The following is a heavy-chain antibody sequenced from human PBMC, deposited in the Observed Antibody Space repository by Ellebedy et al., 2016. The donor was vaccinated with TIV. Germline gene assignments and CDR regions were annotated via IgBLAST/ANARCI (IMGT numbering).Heavy chain of an antibody. CDR2: FNIGEAK. V-gene: IGHV3-69-1*01. CDR1: GFIFNDFG. CDR3: TRDPEGEYDFDF. J-gene: IGHJ4*02. D-gene: IGHD4-17*01. Sequence: PGGSLRLSCAASGFIFNDFGMTWIRQAPGQGLELVSHFNIGEAKSYGDSVKGRFTISRDNAKNSLYLQMNSLRVEDAAVYYCTRDPEGEYDFDFWGQGTLVIVSS.